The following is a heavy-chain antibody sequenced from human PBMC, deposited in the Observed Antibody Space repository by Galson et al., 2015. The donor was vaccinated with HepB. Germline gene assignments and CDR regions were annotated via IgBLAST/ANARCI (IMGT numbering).Heavy chain of an antibody. CDR2: IKTKIEDATT. D-gene: IGHD3-10*01. J-gene: IGHJ4*02. Sequence: SLRLSCAASGFTFSNAWMSWVRQAPGKGLEWVGRIKTKIEDATTDYAAPVKGRFIISSDDAKTTLYLQMNRLKIEDTAAYYCTTTKVSGSYSTYWGQGTLVTVSS. CDR1: GFTFSNAW. CDR3: TTTKVSGSYSTY. V-gene: IGHV3-15*01.